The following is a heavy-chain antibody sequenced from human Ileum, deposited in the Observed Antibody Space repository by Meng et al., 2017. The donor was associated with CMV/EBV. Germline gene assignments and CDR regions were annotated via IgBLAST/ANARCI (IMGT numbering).Heavy chain of an antibody. D-gene: IGHD3-10*01. Sequence: QVQLQESGPGLVKPSQTLSLTCTVSGDSIRRNSYSWSWIRQRAGKGLEWIGRFYSSRKTIYNPSLNSQVTISAETSKNKFSLTLNSVTAADTAGYYCARESVVGGVIPHRWLDPWGQGTLVTVSS. CDR1: GDSIRRNSYS. CDR3: ARESVVGGVIPHRWLDP. J-gene: IGHJ5*02. CDR2: FYSSRKT. V-gene: IGHV4-61*02.